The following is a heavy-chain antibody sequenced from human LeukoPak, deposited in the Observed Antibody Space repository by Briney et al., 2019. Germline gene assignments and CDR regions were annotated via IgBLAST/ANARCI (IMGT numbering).Heavy chain of an antibody. J-gene: IGHJ5*02. V-gene: IGHV4-31*03. CDR1: GASITDVGHY. Sequence: SETLSLTCSVAGASITDVGHYWTWIRQHPEKGLELIGYYYYRGSTYYSPSIKSRVTISVDTSKNQFSLKLTSVTAADTAVYYCARGGLYSTWYSLDPWGQGTLVTVS. CDR3: ARGGLYSTWYSLDP. CDR2: YYYRGST. D-gene: IGHD6-13*01.